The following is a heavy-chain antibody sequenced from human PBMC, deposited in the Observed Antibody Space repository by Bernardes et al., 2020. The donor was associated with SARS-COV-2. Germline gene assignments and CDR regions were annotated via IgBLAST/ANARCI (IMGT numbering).Heavy chain of an antibody. CDR3: SKGYYVPFH. CDR1: GFTFSTYW. J-gene: IGHJ4*02. Sequence: GGSLRLSCAASGFTFSTYWVGWVRQAPGKGLEWVANIKQDGSVKYYVDSVKGRFTISRDNARNSLYLQMNSLRAEDTAVYYCSKGYYVPFHWGQGTLVTVSS. V-gene: IGHV3-7*01. D-gene: IGHD3-16*01. CDR2: IKQDGSVK.